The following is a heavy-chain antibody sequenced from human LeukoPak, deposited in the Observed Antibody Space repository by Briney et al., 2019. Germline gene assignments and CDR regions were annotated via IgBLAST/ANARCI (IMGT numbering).Heavy chain of an antibody. V-gene: IGHV1-2*02. J-gene: IGHJ4*02. CDR2: INPRNAAT. CDR1: GYTFTGHY. Sequence: ASVKVSCKASGYTFTGHYMHWVRQAPGQGLEWMGWINPRNAATNYAQKFQGRVTMTRDTSISTAYMELSRLRSDDTAVYYCARASDYYDSSGYYYLYWGQGTLVTVSS. D-gene: IGHD3-22*01. CDR3: ARASDYYDSSGYYYLY.